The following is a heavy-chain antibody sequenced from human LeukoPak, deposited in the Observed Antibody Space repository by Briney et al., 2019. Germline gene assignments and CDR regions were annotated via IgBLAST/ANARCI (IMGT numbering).Heavy chain of an antibody. V-gene: IGHV4-59*08. J-gene: IGHJ5*02. CDR3: ARGLSQHLPPFWFDP. D-gene: IGHD2-2*01. Sequence: PSETLSLTCTVSGGTISSYYWSWIRQPPGKGLEWIGYIYYSGSTNYNPSLKSRVIISEDTSKNQFSLKLSSVTAADTAVYYCARGLSQHLPPFWFDPWGQGTLVTVSS. CDR1: GGTISSYY. CDR2: IYYSGST.